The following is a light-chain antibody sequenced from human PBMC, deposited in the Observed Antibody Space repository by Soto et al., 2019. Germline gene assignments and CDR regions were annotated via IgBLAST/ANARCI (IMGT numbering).Light chain of an antibody. V-gene: IGLV2-14*03. Sequence: QSALTQPASVSGSPGQSITISCTGTSSDVGGYNYVSWYQQPPGKAPKLMIYDVTNRPSGVSDRFSGSKSGNTASLTISGLQVEDEADYYCGSYTSSNTRVFGGGTKLTVL. CDR2: DVT. CDR1: SSDVGGYNY. J-gene: IGLJ3*02. CDR3: GSYTSSNTRV.